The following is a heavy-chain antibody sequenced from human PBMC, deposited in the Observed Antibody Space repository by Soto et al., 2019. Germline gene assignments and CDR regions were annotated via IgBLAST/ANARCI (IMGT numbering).Heavy chain of an antibody. V-gene: IGHV3-7*01. J-gene: IGHJ6*03. CDR3: ARRVVVPAAMEYYYYYYYMDV. CDR2: IKQDGSEK. D-gene: IGHD2-2*01. Sequence: GGSLRLSCAASGFTFSSYWMSWVRQAPGKGLEWVANIKQDGSEKYYVDSVKGRFTISRDNAKNSLYLQMNSLRAEDTAVYYCARRVVVPAAMEYYYYYYYMDVWGKGTTVTVSS. CDR1: GFTFSSYW.